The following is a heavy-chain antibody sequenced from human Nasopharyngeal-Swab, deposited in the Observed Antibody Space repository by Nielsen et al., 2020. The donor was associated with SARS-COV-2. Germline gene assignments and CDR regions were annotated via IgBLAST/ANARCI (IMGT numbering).Heavy chain of an antibody. Sequence: GESLKISCAASGFTFGSYGMHWVRRAPGKGLEWVAVISVDGGNEDYADSVKGRFTISRDNSKNTLYLQMNSLRAEDTAVYYCAKCIRGLTGFYFSMDVWGKGTTVTVSS. CDR2: ISVDGGNE. V-gene: IGHV3-30*18. D-gene: IGHD3-9*01. J-gene: IGHJ6*04. CDR3: AKCIRGLTGFYFSMDV. CDR1: GFTFGSYG.